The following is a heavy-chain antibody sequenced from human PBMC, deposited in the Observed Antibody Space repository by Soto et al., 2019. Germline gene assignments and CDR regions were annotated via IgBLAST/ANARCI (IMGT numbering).Heavy chain of an antibody. D-gene: IGHD3-9*01. J-gene: IGHJ4*02. CDR1: GGFISSYY. CDR3: VRLDGLVTISYYFDF. Sequence: SETLSLTCTVSGGFISSYYWNWIRQTPGKGLEWIGYIYHTGSTKNNPSLKSRVTISIDTSRSQFSLKLSSVTAADTAVYFCVRLDGLVTISYYFDFGGQGALVTVSS. CDR2: IYHTGST. V-gene: IGHV4-59*01.